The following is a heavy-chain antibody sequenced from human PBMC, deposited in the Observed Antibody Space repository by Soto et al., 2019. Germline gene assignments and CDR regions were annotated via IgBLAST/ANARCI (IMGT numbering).Heavy chain of an antibody. CDR1: GYRFASNW. D-gene: IGHD2-15*01. Sequence: GESLKISCKGSGYRFASNWIGWVRQLPAKGLEWMGIIYPHDSETKYSPSFQGQVTISVDKSISTAYLQWSGLKASDSAMYYCAAGGMVGVVEPDNWFDPSGPGTLVTVYS. V-gene: IGHV5-51*01. CDR2: IYPHDSET. CDR3: AAGGMVGVVEPDNWFDP. J-gene: IGHJ5*02.